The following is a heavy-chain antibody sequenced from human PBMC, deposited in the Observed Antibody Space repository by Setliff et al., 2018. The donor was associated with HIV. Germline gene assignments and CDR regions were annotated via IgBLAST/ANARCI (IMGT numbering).Heavy chain of an antibody. CDR3: ARAAYSYGYNDY. D-gene: IGHD5-18*01. CDR2: INYSGSI. J-gene: IGHJ4*02. Sequence: SETLSLTCSVSGDSISSGGYYWSWIRQHPGKGLEWIGYINYSGSIYYNPSLKSRLFISLDTSENQSSLQVTSVTAADTAVYYCARAAYSYGYNDYWGQGTLVTVSS. CDR1: GDSISSGGYY. V-gene: IGHV4-31*03.